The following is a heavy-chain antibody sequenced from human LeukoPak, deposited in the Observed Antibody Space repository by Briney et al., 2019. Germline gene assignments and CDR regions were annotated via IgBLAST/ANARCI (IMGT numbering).Heavy chain of an antibody. CDR3: AVSTVGAPVPQPFDI. D-gene: IGHD4-23*01. CDR1: GYSFRSDYY. J-gene: IGHJ3*02. CDR2: IYYSGRS. Sequence: PSETLSLTCSVSGYSFRSDYYWGWIRQPPGKGLEWIGSIYYSGRSYYNPSLESRVTISVDPSKIQSSLKLNSVAAADTAVYYCAVSTVGAPVPQPFDIWGQGTLVTVSS. V-gene: IGHV4-38-2*02.